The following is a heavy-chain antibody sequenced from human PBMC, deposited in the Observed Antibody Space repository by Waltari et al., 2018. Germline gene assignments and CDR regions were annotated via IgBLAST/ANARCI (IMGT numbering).Heavy chain of an antibody. CDR1: GGSFSGYY. CDR3: AREDAAAAVTFDY. V-gene: IGHV4-34*01. D-gene: IGHD6-13*01. Sequence: QVQLQQWGAGLLKPSETLSLTCAVYGGSFSGYYWSWIRQPPGKGLEWIGEINHSGSTNYNPSLKSRVTISVDTSKNQFSLQLNSVTPEDTAVYYCAREDAAAAVTFDYWGQGTLVTVSS. J-gene: IGHJ4*02. CDR2: INHSGST.